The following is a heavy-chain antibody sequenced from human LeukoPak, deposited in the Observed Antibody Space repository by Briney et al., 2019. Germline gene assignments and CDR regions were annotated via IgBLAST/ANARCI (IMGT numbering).Heavy chain of an antibody. CDR1: GGTFSSYA. Sequence: ASVKVSRKASGGTFSSYAISWVRQAPGQGLEWMGRIIPILGIANYAQKFQGRVTITADKSTSTAYMELSSLRSEDTAVYYCARDRHESNAFDIWGQGTMVTVSS. V-gene: IGHV1-69*04. J-gene: IGHJ3*02. CDR2: IIPILGIA. CDR3: ARDRHESNAFDI.